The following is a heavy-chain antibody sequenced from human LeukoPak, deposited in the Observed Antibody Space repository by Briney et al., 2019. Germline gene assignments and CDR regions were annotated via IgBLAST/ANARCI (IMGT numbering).Heavy chain of an antibody. J-gene: IGHJ3*02. D-gene: IGHD3-22*01. Sequence: GGSLRLSCAASGFTFSDHYMDWVRQAPGKGLEGVGRTRNKANSYTTEYAASVKGRFTISRDDSKNSLYLQMNSLKTEDTAVYYCARNYYDSSGYWAFDIWGQGTMVTVSS. CDR3: ARNYYDSSGYWAFDI. CDR1: GFTFSDHY. CDR2: TRNKANSYTT. V-gene: IGHV3-72*01.